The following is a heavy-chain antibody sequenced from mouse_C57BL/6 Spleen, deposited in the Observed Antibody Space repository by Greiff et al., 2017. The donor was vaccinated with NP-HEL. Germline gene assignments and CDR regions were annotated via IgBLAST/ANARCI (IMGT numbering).Heavy chain of an antibody. D-gene: IGHD1-1*01. CDR1: GFSFNTYA. CDR3: VRQEIPKAVAPYAMDY. Sequence: EVMLVESGGGLVQPKGSLKLSCAASGFSFNTYAMNWVRQAPGKGLEWVARIRSKSNNYATYYADSVKDRFTISRDDSESMLYLQMNNLKTEDTAMYYCVRQEIPKAVAPYAMDYWGQGTSVTVSS. V-gene: IGHV10-1*01. CDR2: IRSKSNNYAT. J-gene: IGHJ4*01.